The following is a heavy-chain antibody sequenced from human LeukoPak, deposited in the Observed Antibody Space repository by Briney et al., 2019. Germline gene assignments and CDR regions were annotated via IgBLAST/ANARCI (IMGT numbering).Heavy chain of an antibody. V-gene: IGHV4-38-2*02. CDR3: ARVRYFDWLMVFPPAFDI. D-gene: IGHD3-9*01. Sequence: PSETLSLTCTVSGYSISNGYFWGWIRQPPGKGLEWIGSVYHGGSTYYNPSLKSRVTISVDTSKNQFSLKLSSVTAADTAVYYCARVRYFDWLMVFPPAFDIWGQGTMVTVSS. J-gene: IGHJ3*02. CDR1: GYSISNGYF. CDR2: VYHGGST.